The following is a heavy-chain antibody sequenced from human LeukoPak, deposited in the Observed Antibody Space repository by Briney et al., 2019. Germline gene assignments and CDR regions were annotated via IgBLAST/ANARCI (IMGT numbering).Heavy chain of an antibody. CDR3: ARGGVDYYGSGTYYLMYYFDY. Sequence: GGSLRLSCAASGFTFSTYTIHWVRQAPGKGLEWVSGISGSGGATYYADSVKGRFTISRDDPHNTLYLQMNSLRAEDTAVYFCARGGVDYYGSGTYYLMYYFDYWGQGALVTVSS. J-gene: IGHJ4*02. CDR1: GFTFSTYT. D-gene: IGHD3-10*01. V-gene: IGHV3-23*01. CDR2: ISGSGGAT.